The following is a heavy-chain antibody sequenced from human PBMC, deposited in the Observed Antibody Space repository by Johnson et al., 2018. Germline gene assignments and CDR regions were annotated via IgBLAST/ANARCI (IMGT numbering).Heavy chain of an antibody. CDR2: IIPIFGTA. V-gene: IGHV1-69*01. D-gene: IGHD4-17*01. CDR3: ATLAGYGDPADALDI. CDR1: GGTFSNFA. Sequence: QVQLVQSGAEVKKPGSSVKVSCKASGGTFSNFAFSWVRQAPGQGLEWMGGIIPIFGTANYTQKFQGRVTITADECTSTAYMELSSLRSEDTAVYYCATLAGYGDPADALDIWGQGTMVTGSS. J-gene: IGHJ3*02.